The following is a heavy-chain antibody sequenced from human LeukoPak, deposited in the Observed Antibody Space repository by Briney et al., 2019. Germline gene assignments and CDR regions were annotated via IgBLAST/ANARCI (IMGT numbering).Heavy chain of an antibody. V-gene: IGHV3-23*01. J-gene: IGHJ4*02. Sequence: GGSLRLSCAASGFPFSSYAMSWVRQAPGKGPEWVSATSGNGAKTYYADSVKGRFTISRDNSRNTLYLQMNSLRAEDTAVYYCAKDSGWPFDYWGQGTLVTVSS. CDR2: TSGNGAKT. CDR3: AKDSGWPFDY. D-gene: IGHD6-19*01. CDR1: GFPFSSYA.